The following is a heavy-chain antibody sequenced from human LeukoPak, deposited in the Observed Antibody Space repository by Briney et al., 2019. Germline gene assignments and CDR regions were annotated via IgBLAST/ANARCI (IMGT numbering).Heavy chain of an antibody. CDR1: GGSISIGSYY. CDR3: ARAVAAYYYYYYMDV. J-gene: IGHJ6*03. V-gene: IGHV4-61*02. CDR2: FYTRGST. D-gene: IGHD6-19*01. Sequence: PSQILSLICTFSGGSISIGSYYGSLIPQPAGKGLEWVGRFYTRGSTNYNPPLKSRVTISVDTSKNQFSLKLSSVTAADTAVYYCARAVAAYYYYYYMDVWGKGTTVTVSS.